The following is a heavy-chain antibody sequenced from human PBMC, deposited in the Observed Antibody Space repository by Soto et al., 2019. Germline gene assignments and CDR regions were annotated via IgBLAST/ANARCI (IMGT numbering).Heavy chain of an antibody. CDR1: CCSISRGGYY. V-gene: IGHV4-31*03. CDR3: ARSVFP. CDR2: IYYIGST. J-gene: IGHJ5*02. Sequence: SETLSLTCTVSCCSISRGGYYWNWIRQHPGKGLEWIGYIYYIGSTYYNPSLKSRVTISLDTSKNQFSLKLSSVTAADTAVYYCARSVFPWGQGTLVTVSS.